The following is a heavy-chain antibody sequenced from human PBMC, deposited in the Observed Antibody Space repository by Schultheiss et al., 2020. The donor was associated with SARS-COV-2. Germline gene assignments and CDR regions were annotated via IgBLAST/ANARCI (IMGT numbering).Heavy chain of an antibody. Sequence: GGSLRLSCAASGFIFRANDMSWVRQVPGKGLEWVSAISASGGSTYYSDSVKGRFTISRDNSKNTLYLQMDSLRADDTAVYSCARLDAHCTTSMCSAYYFDLWGQGTLVTVSS. V-gene: IGHV3-23*01. CDR3: ARLDAHCTTSMCSAYYFDL. J-gene: IGHJ4*02. CDR1: GFIFRAND. D-gene: IGHD2-8*01. CDR2: ISASGGST.